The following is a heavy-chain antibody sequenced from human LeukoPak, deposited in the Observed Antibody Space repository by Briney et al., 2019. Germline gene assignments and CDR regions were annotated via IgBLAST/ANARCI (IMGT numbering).Heavy chain of an antibody. Sequence: PSETLSLTCAVNGGSFSGYSWSWLRQSPGKGLEWIADIIHSGSTNYNPSLKSRVTISLDTSRNQFSLKLTSVTAADTAVYYCARGQTELGTAYYYYMDVWGKGTTVTVSS. J-gene: IGHJ6*03. CDR1: GGSFSGYS. CDR2: IIHSGST. V-gene: IGHV4-34*01. D-gene: IGHD7-27*01. CDR3: ARGQTELGTAYYYYMDV.